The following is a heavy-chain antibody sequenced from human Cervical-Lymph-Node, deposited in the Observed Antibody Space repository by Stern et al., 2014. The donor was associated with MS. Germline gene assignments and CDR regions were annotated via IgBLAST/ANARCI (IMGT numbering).Heavy chain of an antibody. CDR2: IYYRGRP. CDR3: ARSGYYGIDV. D-gene: IGHD1-26*01. Sequence: QVQLQESGPGLVRPSETLSLTCTASGDSVSSEDYYWSWIRQSPGKDLEWIGYIYYRGRPNYNPSLTSRLTISIDTSKNQFSLKRISGAAADTAVYYCARSGYYGIDVWGQGTTVIVSS. J-gene: IGHJ6*02. V-gene: IGHV4-61*08. CDR1: GDSVSSEDYY.